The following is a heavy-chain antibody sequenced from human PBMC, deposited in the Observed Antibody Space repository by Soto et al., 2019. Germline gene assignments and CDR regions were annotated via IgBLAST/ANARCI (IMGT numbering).Heavy chain of an antibody. CDR1: GFPISSPYS. V-gene: IGHV4-38-2*02. CDR3: ARVTMVIRDSDHFGVDV. J-gene: IGHJ6*02. Sequence: SETLSLTCLVSGFPISSPYSWGWIRQPPGKGLEWVGSISHTGTTSYSPSLTSRVSISVDTSKNQVSLKLTSVTAADTAVYFCARVTMVIRDSDHFGVDVWGHGTTVTVSS. D-gene: IGHD4-17*01. CDR2: ISHTGTT.